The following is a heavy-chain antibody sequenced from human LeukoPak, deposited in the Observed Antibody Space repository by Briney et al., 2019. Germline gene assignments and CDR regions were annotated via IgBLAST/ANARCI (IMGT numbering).Heavy chain of an antibody. CDR1: GGSIRSYY. V-gene: IGHV4-59*01. CDR2: IYHSGSTNYYYSGST. J-gene: IGHJ4*02. Sequence: PSETLSLTCTVSGGSIRSYYWNWIRQSPGKGLEWIGNIYHSGSTNYYYSGSTNYNTFLKSRVTISVDTSKNQLSLKLSSVTAADTAVYYCARLSGSYWGYFDYWGQGTLVTVSS. CDR3: ARLSGSYWGYFDY. D-gene: IGHD1-26*01.